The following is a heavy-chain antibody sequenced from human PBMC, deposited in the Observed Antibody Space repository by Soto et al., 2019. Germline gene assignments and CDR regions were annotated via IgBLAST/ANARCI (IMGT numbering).Heavy chain of an antibody. V-gene: IGHV3-11*01. Sequence: GGSLRLPCAASGFTFSDYYMSWIRQAPGKGLEWVSYISSSGSTIYYADSVKGRFTISRDNAKNSLYLQMNSLRAEDTAVYYCARSLDYGDYRYYFDYWGQGTLVTVSS. D-gene: IGHD4-17*01. CDR2: ISSSGSTI. CDR1: GFTFSDYY. J-gene: IGHJ4*02. CDR3: ARSLDYGDYRYYFDY.